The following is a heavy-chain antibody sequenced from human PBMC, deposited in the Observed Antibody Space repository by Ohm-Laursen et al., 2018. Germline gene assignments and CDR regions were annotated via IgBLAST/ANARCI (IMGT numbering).Heavy chain of an antibody. CDR3: ARDGYNWIAFDI. Sequence: SLRLSCAASGFTFSGYVMSWVRQAPGKGPEWVSVVTGSGRTTYYRDSVKGRFTISRDNSKNTLYLQMNSLRDEDTAVYYCARDGYNWIAFDIWGQGTMVTVSS. J-gene: IGHJ3*02. CDR2: VTGSGRTT. D-gene: IGHD5-24*01. CDR1: GFTFSGYV. V-gene: IGHV3-23*01.